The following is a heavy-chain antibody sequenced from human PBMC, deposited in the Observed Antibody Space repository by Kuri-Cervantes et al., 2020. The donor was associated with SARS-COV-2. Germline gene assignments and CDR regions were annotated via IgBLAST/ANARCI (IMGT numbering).Heavy chain of an antibody. V-gene: IGHV4-34*01. CDR1: GGSFSGYY. CDR2: INHSGST. Sequence: SETLSLTCAVCGGSFSGYYWSWIRQPPGKGLEWIGEINHSGSTNYNPSLKSRVTISVDTSKNQFSLKLSSVTAADTAVYYCARGRGALGYCSSTSCYRGWYFDYWGQGTLVTVSS. J-gene: IGHJ4*02. D-gene: IGHD2-2*01. CDR3: ARGRGALGYCSSTSCYRGWYFDY.